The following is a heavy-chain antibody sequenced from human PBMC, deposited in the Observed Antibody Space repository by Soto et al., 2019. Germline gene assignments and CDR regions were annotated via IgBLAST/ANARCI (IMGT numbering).Heavy chain of an antibody. D-gene: IGHD1-1*01. CDR2: IYATGTT. CDR3: VRDGTKTLRDGFDP. V-gene: IGHV4-4*07. J-gene: IGHJ5*02. CDR1: GASISGFY. Sequence: TLSLTCTVSGASISGFYWSWIRKSAGKGLEWIGRIYATGTTDYNRSTKSGVMTSVETSKKQFCLKLRSVAAEDTAVYYCVRDGTKTLRDGFDPWGQGISVTVSS.